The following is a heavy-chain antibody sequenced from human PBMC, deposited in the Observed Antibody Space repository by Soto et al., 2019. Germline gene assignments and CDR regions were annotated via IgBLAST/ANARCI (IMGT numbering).Heavy chain of an antibody. V-gene: IGHV4-4*07. J-gene: IGHJ6*02. CDR2: FYSSEIT. D-gene: IGHD2-2*01. Sequence: QVQLQESGPGLVKPSETLSLTCTVSGGSISSYYWIWIRQSAGKGLEWIGRFYSSEITNYHPSLTGRVTMSLNTSKILFSLNLTSVTAADTVVYYGARDLRSCSSVSRYFEEGMDVWGQGTTVTVSS. CDR1: GGSISSYY. CDR3: ARDLRSCSSVSRYFEEGMDV.